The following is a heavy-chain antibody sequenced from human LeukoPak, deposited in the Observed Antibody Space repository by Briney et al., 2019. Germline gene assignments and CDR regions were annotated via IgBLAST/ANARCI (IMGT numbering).Heavy chain of an antibody. D-gene: IGHD3-3*01. Sequence: GGSLRLSCATSGFTFSSYGMSWVRQAPGKGLEWVSAISGSGGSTYYADSVKGRFTISRDNSKNTLYLQMNSLRAEDTAVYYCAKEDNFDFWSGYEGRFGYWGQGTLVTVSS. J-gene: IGHJ4*02. CDR3: AKEDNFDFWSGYEGRFGY. V-gene: IGHV3-23*01. CDR2: ISGSGGST. CDR1: GFTFSSYG.